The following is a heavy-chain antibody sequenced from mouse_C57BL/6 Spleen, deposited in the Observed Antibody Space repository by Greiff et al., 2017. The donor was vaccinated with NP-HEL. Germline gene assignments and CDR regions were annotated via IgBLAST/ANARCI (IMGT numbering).Heavy chain of an antibody. CDR2: INPNNGGT. D-gene: IGHD1-1*01. CDR3: ARGFITTVVEDWYFDV. CDR1: GYTFTDYY. V-gene: IGHV1-26*01. Sequence: EVQLQQSGPELVKPGASVKISCKASGYTFTDYYMNWVKQSHGKSLEWIGDINPNNGGTSYNQKFKGKATLTVDKSSSTAYMELRSLTSEDSAVYYCARGFITTVVEDWYFDVWGTGTTVTVSS. J-gene: IGHJ1*03.